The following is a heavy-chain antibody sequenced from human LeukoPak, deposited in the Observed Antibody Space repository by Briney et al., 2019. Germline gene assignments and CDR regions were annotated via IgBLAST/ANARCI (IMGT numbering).Heavy chain of an antibody. D-gene: IGHD3-3*01. J-gene: IGHJ6*03. CDR2: IYHSGST. V-gene: IGHV4-38-2*01. CDR1: GYSISSGYY. CDR3: ARWDFWSGYYTGKVTNYYYYMDV. Sequence: SETLSLTCAVSGYSISSGYYWGWIRQPPGKGLEWIGSIYHSGSTYYNPSLKSRVTISVDTSKNQFSLKLSSVTAADTAVYYCARWDFWSGYYTGKVTNYYYYMDVWGKGTTVTVSS.